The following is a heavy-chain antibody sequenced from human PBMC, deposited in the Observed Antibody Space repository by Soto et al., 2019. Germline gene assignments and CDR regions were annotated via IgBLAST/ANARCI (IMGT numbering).Heavy chain of an antibody. V-gene: IGHV3-30-3*01. J-gene: IGHJ3*02. D-gene: IGHD2-15*01. CDR1: GFTFSSYA. CDR2: ISYDGSNK. Sequence: QVQLVESGGGVVQPGRSLRLSCAASGFTFSSYAMHWVRQAPGKGLEWVAVISYDGSNKYYADSVKGRFTISRDNSKNTLYLQMKSPRAEDTAVYYCAREYIGVVVAAYNAFDIWGQGTMVTVSS. CDR3: AREYIGVVVAAYNAFDI.